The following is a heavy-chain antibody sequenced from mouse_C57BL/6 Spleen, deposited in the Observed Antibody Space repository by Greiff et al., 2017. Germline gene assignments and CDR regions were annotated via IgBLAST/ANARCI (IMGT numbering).Heavy chain of an antibody. V-gene: IGHV5-9*01. D-gene: IGHD4-1*01. CDR1: GFTFSSYT. CDR3: ARLSNWDWYFDV. Sequence: DVKLQESGGGLVKPGGSLKLSCAASGFTFSSYTMSWVRQTPEKRLEWVATISGGGGNTYYPDSVKGRFTISRDNAKNTLYLQMSSLRSEDTALYYCARLSNWDWYFDVWGTGTTVTVSS. CDR2: ISGGGGNT. J-gene: IGHJ1*03.